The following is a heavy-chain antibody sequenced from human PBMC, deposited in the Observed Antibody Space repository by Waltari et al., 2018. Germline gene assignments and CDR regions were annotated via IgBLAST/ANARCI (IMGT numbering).Heavy chain of an antibody. CDR2: ISSSSSTI. D-gene: IGHD3-22*01. CDR1: GFTFSSYS. CDR3: ARGRYYYESDNNVLSWFDP. J-gene: IGHJ5*02. Sequence: EVQLVESGGGLVQPGGSLRLSCAASGFTFSSYSMNWVRQAPGKGLEWVSYISSSSSTIYYADSVKGRFTISRDNAKNSLYLQMNSLRAEDTAVYYCARGRYYYESDNNVLSWFDPWGQGTRVTVSS. V-gene: IGHV3-48*04.